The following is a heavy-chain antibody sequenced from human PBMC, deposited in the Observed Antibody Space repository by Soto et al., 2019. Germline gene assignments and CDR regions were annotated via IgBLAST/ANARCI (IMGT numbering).Heavy chain of an antibody. Sequence: SETLSLTCAVSGGSISSSNWWSWVRQPPGKGLEWIGEIYHSGSTNYNPSLKSRATISVDKSKNQFSLKLSSVTAADTAVYYCARGYDSSGLRIDYWGQGTLVTVSS. CDR1: GGSISSSNW. D-gene: IGHD3-22*01. J-gene: IGHJ4*02. CDR3: ARGYDSSGLRIDY. V-gene: IGHV4-4*02. CDR2: IYHSGST.